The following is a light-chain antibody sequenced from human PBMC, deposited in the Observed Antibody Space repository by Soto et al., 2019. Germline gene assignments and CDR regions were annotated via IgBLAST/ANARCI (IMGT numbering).Light chain of an antibody. V-gene: IGKV4-1*01. CDR1: QSVLYSSNNKNY. CDR2: WAS. J-gene: IGKJ2*01. CDR3: QKYYSSPPVYT. Sequence: IVMTQSPDSLAVSLGERATINCKSSQSVLYSSNNKNYLAWYQQKPGQPPKLLIYWASTRESGVPDRFSGSGSGTDFTLTISSLQAEDVAVYYCQKYYSSPPVYTFGQGTKLEIK.